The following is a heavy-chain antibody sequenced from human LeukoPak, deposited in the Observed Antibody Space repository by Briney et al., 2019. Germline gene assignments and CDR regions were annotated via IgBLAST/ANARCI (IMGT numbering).Heavy chain of an antibody. V-gene: IGHV3-48*01. D-gene: IGHD3-22*01. J-gene: IGHJ6*03. Sequence: HPGGSLRLSCAASGFTFSSYSMNWVRQAPGKGLEWVSYISSSSSTIYYADSVKGRFTISRDNAKNSLYLQMNSLRAEDTAVYYCARDSSGYYSYYYYMDVWGKGTTVTISS. CDR3: ARDSSGYYSYYYYMDV. CDR2: ISSSSSTI. CDR1: GFTFSSYS.